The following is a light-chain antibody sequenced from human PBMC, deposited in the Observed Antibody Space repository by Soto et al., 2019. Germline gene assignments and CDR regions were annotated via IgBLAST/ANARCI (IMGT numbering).Light chain of an antibody. CDR2: DVS. J-gene: IGLJ1*01. V-gene: IGLV2-14*01. CDR3: SSYTTSNTRQIV. Sequence: QSLLTQPASVSGSPGQSIPISCPGTSSDVGGYNYVSWYQQHPGKAPKFMIYDVSNRPSGVSNRFSGSKSGNTASLTISGLQAEDEADYYCSSYTTSNTRQIVFGTGTKVTVL. CDR1: SSDVGGYNY.